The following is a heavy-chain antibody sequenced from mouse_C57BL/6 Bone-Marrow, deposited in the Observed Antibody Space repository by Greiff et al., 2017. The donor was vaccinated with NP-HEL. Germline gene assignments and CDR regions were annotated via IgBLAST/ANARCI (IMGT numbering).Heavy chain of an antibody. V-gene: IGHV1-82*01. CDR3: ARGGYVNQGDYAMDY. CDR1: GYAFSSSW. J-gene: IGHJ4*01. Sequence: QVQLKESGPELVKPGASVKISCKASGYAFSSSWMNWVKQRPGKGLEWIGRIYPGDGDTNYNGKFKGKATLTADKSSSTAYMQLSSLTSEDSAVYFCARGGYVNQGDYAMDYWGQGTSVTVSS. CDR2: IYPGDGDT.